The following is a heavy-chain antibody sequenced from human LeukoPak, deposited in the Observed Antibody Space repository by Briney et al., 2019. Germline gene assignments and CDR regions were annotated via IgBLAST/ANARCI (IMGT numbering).Heavy chain of an antibody. J-gene: IGHJ4*02. CDR3: ARDQLLYSSSPLDY. CDR1: GFTFSSYG. CDR2: IWYDGSNK. D-gene: IGHD6-6*01. Sequence: RGSLRLSCAASGFTFSSYGMHWVRQAPGKGLEWVAVIWYDGSNKYYADSVKGRFTISRDNSKNTLYLQMNSLRAEDTAVYYCARDQLLYSSSPLDYWGQGTLVTVSS. V-gene: IGHV3-33*01.